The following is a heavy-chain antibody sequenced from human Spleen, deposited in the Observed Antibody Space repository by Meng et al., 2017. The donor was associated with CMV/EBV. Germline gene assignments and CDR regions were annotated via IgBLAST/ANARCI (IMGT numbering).Heavy chain of an antibody. D-gene: IGHD3-3*01. Sequence: SVKVSCKASGYTFSSYTISWVRQAPGQGLEWMGRIIPILGIANYAQKFQGRVTITADKSTSTAYMELSSLRSEDTAVYYCASASFLADFWSGYYRRYYGMDVWGQGTTVTVSS. CDR1: GYTFSSYT. CDR3: ASASFLADFWSGYYRRYYGMDV. V-gene: IGHV1-69*02. J-gene: IGHJ6*02. CDR2: IIPILGIA.